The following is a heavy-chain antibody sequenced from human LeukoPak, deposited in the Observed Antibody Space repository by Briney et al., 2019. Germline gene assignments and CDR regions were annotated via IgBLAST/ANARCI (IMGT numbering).Heavy chain of an antibody. V-gene: IGHV3-9*01. CDR3: AKNSVVRGVIVDAFDI. CDR1: GFTFDDYA. J-gene: IGHJ3*02. D-gene: IGHD3-10*01. CDR2: ISWNSGSI. Sequence: GGSLRLSCAASGFTFDDYAMHWVRQSPGKGLEWVSGISWNSGSIGYADSVKGRFTISRDNAKNSLYLQMNSLRAEDTALYYCAKNSVVRGVIVDAFDIWGQGTMVTVSS.